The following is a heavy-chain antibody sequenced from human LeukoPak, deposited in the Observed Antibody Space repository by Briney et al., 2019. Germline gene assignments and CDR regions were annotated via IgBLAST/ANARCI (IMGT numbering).Heavy chain of an antibody. J-gene: IGHJ4*02. D-gene: IGHD2-2*01. V-gene: IGHV4-39*01. CDR3: ARLVRYCTTNSCYPFDY. CDR2: IYYSGGT. Sequence: PSETLSLTCTVSGGSIIISGYYWGWIRQPPGKGLEWIGSIYYSGGTYYTPSLKSRVTISIDTSNNQFSLKLNSVTAADTAVYYCARLVRYCTTNSCYPFDYWGQGTLVTVSS. CDR1: GGSIIISGYY.